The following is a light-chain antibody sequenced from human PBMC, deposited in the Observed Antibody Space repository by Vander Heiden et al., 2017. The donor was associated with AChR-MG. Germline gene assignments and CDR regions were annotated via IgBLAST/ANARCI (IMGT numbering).Light chain of an antibody. V-gene: IGLV1-47*01. CDR1: SSNIGSNY. Sequence: QSVLTQPPSASGTPGQRVTISCSGSSSNIGSNYVSWYQQLPGTAPKLLIYRNNQRPSGVPVRFSGSKSGTSASLAISGLRSEDEADYYCAAWDDSLSGWVFGGGTKLTVL. CDR2: RNN. CDR3: AAWDDSLSGWV. J-gene: IGLJ3*02.